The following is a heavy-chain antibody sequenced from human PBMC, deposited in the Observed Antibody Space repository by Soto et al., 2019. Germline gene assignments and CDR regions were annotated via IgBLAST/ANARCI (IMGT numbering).Heavy chain of an antibody. CDR1: GFTFSSYW. V-gene: IGHV3-74*01. Sequence: GGSLRLSCAASGFTFSSYWMHWVRQAPGKGLVWVSRINSDGSSTSYADSVKGRFTISRDNAKNTLYLQMNSLRAEDTAVYYCARDQVPYYDILTGYFTPDAFDIWGQGTMVTVSS. CDR3: ARDQVPYYDILTGYFTPDAFDI. J-gene: IGHJ3*02. D-gene: IGHD3-9*01. CDR2: INSDGSST.